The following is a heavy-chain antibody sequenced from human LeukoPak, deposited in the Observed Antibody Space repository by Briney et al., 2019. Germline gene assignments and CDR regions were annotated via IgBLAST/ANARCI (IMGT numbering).Heavy chain of an antibody. V-gene: IGHV3-7*01. D-gene: IGHD1-26*01. J-gene: IGHJ4*02. Sequence: GGSLRLSCAASGFTFSSYWTSWVRQAPGKGLEWVANIKQDGSEKYYVDSVKGRFTISRGNAKNSLYLQMNSLRAEDTAVYYCASLVGSRIVGATYFDYWGQGTLVTVSS. CDR1: GFTFSSYW. CDR2: IKQDGSEK. CDR3: ASLVGSRIVGATYFDY.